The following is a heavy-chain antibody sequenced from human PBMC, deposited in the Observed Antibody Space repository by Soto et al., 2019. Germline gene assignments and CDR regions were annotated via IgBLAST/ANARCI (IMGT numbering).Heavy chain of an antibody. Sequence: QVPLVQSGAEVKKPGASVKVSCKASGYTFTGYYMHWVRQAPGQGLEWMGWINPNSGGTNYAQKFQGWVTMTRDTSLSIADMELSRMRSDATAVYYCARGITIFGVVSSPFDPWGQGTLVIVSS. CDR1: GYTFTGYY. CDR3: ARGITIFGVVSSPFDP. J-gene: IGHJ5*02. D-gene: IGHD3-3*01. V-gene: IGHV1-2*04. CDR2: INPNSGGT.